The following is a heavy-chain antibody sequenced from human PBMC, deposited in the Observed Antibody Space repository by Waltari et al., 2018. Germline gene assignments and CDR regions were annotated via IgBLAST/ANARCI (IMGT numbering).Heavy chain of an antibody. Sequence: QVQLVESGGGVVQPGRSLRLSCAASGFTFSSYGMHWVRRAPGKGLEWVAVISYDGSNKYYADSVKGRFTISRDNSKNTLYLQMNSLRAEDTAVYYCAKAYSSSPGGFDYWGQGTLVTVSS. CDR3: AKAYSSSPGGFDY. CDR2: ISYDGSNK. V-gene: IGHV3-30*18. CDR1: GFTFSSYG. J-gene: IGHJ4*02. D-gene: IGHD6-6*01.